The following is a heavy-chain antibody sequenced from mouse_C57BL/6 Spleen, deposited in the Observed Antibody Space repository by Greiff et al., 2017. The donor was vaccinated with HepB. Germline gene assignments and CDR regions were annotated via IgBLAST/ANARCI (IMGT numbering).Heavy chain of an antibody. J-gene: IGHJ1*03. Sequence: EVQLQESGPGLVKPSQSLSLTCSVTGYSITSGYYWNWIRQFPGNKLEWMGYISYDGSNNYNPSLKNRISITRDTSKNQFFLKLNSVTTEDTATYYCAREREVYYGSSWYFDVWGTGTTVTVSS. CDR2: ISYDGSN. CDR3: AREREVYYGSSWYFDV. V-gene: IGHV3-6*01. D-gene: IGHD1-1*01. CDR1: GYSITSGYY.